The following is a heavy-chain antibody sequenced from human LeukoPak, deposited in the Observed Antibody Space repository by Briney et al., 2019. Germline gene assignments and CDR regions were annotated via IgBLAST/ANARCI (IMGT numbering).Heavy chain of an antibody. V-gene: IGHV3-23*01. Sequence: GGSLRLSCAASGFIFSNYAMYWVRQAPGKGLEWVSAISGRSDNTYYADSVKGRFTLSRDSSKDTLYLQMNSLRADDTAVYYCAKWGDYDVLTGYYVSDFWGQGTLVTVSS. D-gene: IGHD3-9*01. CDR3: AKWGDYDVLTGYYVSDF. J-gene: IGHJ4*02. CDR2: ISGRSDNT. CDR1: GFIFSNYA.